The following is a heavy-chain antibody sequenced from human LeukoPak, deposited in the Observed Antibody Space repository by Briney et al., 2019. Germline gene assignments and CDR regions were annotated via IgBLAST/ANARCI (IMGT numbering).Heavy chain of an antibody. J-gene: IGHJ5*02. Sequence: TSETLSFTCNVSGGSFTNYYWSWIRQTPEKGVLRIGQINHSGDTSYNPSLRSRITLSVDRSKNQFSLKVTSVTAADTGVYYCARGPGTVGLSPWGQGTLVTVSS. CDR3: ARGPGTVGLSP. CDR2: INHSGDT. D-gene: IGHD1/OR15-1a*01. CDR1: GGSFTNYY. V-gene: IGHV4-34*01.